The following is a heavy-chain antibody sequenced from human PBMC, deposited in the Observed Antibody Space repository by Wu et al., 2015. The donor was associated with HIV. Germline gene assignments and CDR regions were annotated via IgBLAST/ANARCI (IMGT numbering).Heavy chain of an antibody. CDR1: GGSFTGYY. D-gene: IGHD1-1*01. Sequence: QVQLQQRGAGLLKPSQTLSLTCSLYGGSFTGYYWSWIRQSPGKGLEWIGEISQSGRTNYNSALKRHFTISVDTSKNEFSLRLTSVTAADTALYYCASEDPTTGFWFDPWGQGTLVTVSS. V-gene: IGHV4-34*02. J-gene: IGHJ5*01. CDR2: ISQSGRT. CDR3: ASEDPTTGFWFDP.